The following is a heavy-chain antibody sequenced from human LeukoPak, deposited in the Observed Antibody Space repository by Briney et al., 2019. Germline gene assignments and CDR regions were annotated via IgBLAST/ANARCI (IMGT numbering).Heavy chain of an antibody. Sequence: GGSLRLSCAASGFNFASNWMHWVRQTPGKGLMWVSRINSGGSGTSYADSVKGRFTISRDNSKNTLYLQMNSLRAEDTAVYYCAKGYCTNGVCYLDWGQGTLVTVSS. CDR3: AKGYCTNGVCYLD. V-gene: IGHV3-74*01. CDR1: GFNFASNW. CDR2: INSGGSGT. D-gene: IGHD2-8*01. J-gene: IGHJ4*02.